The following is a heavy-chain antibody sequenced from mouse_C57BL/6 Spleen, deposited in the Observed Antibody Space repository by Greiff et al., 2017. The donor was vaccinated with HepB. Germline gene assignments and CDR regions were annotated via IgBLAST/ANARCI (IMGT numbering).Heavy chain of an antibody. CDR3: ARSYYSNWDWFAY. J-gene: IGHJ3*01. CDR2: ISYSGST. Sequence: DVKLVESGPGLAKPSQTLSLTCSVTGYSITSDYWNWIRKFPGNKLEYMGYISYSGSTYYNPSLKSRISITRDTSKNQYYLQLNSVTTEDTATYYCARSYYSNWDWFAYWGQGTLVTVSA. CDR1: GYSITSDY. V-gene: IGHV3-8*01. D-gene: IGHD2-5*01.